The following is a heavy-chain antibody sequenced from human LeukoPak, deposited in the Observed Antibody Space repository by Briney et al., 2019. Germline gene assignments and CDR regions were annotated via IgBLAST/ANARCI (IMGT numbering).Heavy chain of an antibody. Sequence: GGSLRLSCAASGFAFSTSWMSWIRQTPGKRLEWVGDIKQDGSEKYYVDSVKGRFTISRDNAENSLYLRMNSLRVDGTAVYYCAREVEKGALDYWGQGILVTVSS. CDR2: IKQDGSEK. V-gene: IGHV3-7*01. CDR3: AREVEKGALDY. D-gene: IGHD1-26*01. J-gene: IGHJ4*02. CDR1: GFAFSTSW.